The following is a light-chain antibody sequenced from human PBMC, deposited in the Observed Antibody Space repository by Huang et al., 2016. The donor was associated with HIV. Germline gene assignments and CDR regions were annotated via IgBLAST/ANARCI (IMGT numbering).Light chain of an antibody. CDR2: AAS. Sequence: LSCRASQTVSSNLAWYQQKPGQAPRLLIYAASTRATDIPARFSGSGSGTEFTLTISSLQSEDFAVYYCQHYRVWPPVYTLGQGTKLRSN. J-gene: IGKJ2*01. CDR1: QTVSSN. CDR3: QHYRVWPPVYT. V-gene: IGKV3-15*01.